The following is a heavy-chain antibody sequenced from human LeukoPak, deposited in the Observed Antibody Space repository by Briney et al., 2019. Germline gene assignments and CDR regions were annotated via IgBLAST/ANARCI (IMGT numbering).Heavy chain of an antibody. V-gene: IGHV4-4*02. CDR1: GGSISSSNW. J-gene: IGHJ3*02. CDR2: VYHSGST. CDR3: ARVNCSGGSCYRAFDI. Sequence: PSETLSLTCAVSGGSISSSNWWSWVRQPPGKGLEWIGEVYHSGSTNYNPSLKSRVTISVDKSKNQFSLKLSSVTAADTAVYYCARVNCSGGSCYRAFDIWGQGTMVTVSS. D-gene: IGHD2-15*01.